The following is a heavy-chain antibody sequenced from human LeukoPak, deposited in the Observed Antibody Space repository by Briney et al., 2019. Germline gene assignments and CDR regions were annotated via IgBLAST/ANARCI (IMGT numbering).Heavy chain of an antibody. Sequence: GGSLRLSCAASGFSFSNFAMHWVRQAPGKGLEWVAVISYDGSNKYYADSLRGRFTISRDNSRNTLFLQMNSLRAEDSAVYYCVGGYCSTTACSPLDYWGQGTLVTVSS. V-gene: IGHV3-30*03. CDR1: GFSFSNFA. CDR3: VGGYCSTTACSPLDY. CDR2: ISYDGSNK. D-gene: IGHD2-2*01. J-gene: IGHJ4*02.